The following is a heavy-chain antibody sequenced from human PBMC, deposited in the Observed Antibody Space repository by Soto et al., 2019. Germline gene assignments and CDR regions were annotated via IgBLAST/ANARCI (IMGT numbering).Heavy chain of an antibody. CDR3: AHRPRGYSYHFDY. CDR2: IYWDDDE. D-gene: IGHD5-18*01. V-gene: IGHV2-5*02. Sequence: QITLKESGPTLVKPTQTLTLTCTFSGFALTTRGVGVGWIRQPPGKALEWLALIYWDDDEGYSPSLKSRLTITKDTSKTQVVPTMINMDPVDTATYYCAHRPRGYSYHFDYWGQGTLVTVSS. CDR1: GFALTTRGVG. J-gene: IGHJ4*02.